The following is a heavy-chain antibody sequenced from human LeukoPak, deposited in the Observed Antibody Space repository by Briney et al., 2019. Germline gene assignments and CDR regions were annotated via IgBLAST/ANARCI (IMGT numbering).Heavy chain of an antibody. V-gene: IGHV3-30*18. Sequence: GGSLRLSCAASGFTFSSYGMHWVRQAPGKGLEWVAVISYDGSNKYYADSVKGRFTISRDNSKNTLYLQMNSLRAEDPAVYYCAKDRSRRGLNMDYWGQGTLVTVSS. D-gene: IGHD2/OR15-2a*01. CDR2: ISYDGSNK. CDR1: GFTFSSYG. CDR3: AKDRSRRGLNMDY. J-gene: IGHJ4*02.